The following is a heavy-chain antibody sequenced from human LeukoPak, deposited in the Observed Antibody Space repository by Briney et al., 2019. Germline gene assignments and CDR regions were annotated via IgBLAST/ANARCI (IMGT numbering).Heavy chain of an antibody. Sequence: SETLSLTCTVSGGSISSYYWSWIRQPPGKGLEGIGYIYYSGSTNYNPSLKSRVTISVDTSKNQFSLKLSSVTAAATAVYYCASAPDILTGYYPDYWGQGTLVTVSS. CDR1: GGSISSYY. CDR3: ASAPDILTGYYPDY. CDR2: IYYSGST. V-gene: IGHV4-59*01. D-gene: IGHD3-9*01. J-gene: IGHJ4*02.